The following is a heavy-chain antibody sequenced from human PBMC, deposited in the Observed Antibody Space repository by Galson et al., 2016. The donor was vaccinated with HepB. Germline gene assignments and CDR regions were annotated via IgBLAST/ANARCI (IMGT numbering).Heavy chain of an antibody. Sequence: SETLSLTCSVSGDSITTRNYFWGRIRQSPGKELRWIGSISFTGNNYYNPSLQSRFIVSADTSKNRFSLCLSSVSAADTAVYYCARRTCCGLGSWYFDVWGRGVPVIVSS. V-gene: IGHV4-39*02. CDR2: ISFTGNN. CDR1: GDSITTRNYF. J-gene: IGHJ2*01. CDR3: ARRTCCGLGSWYFDV. D-gene: IGHD2-21*01.